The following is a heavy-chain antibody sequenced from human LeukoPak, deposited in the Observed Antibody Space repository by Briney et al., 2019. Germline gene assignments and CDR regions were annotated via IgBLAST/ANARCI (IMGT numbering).Heavy chain of an antibody. V-gene: IGHV3-23*01. CDR1: GFTFSSYG. D-gene: IGHD3-10*01. J-gene: IGHJ6*03. CDR3: ARDRDYYGSGTMDV. Sequence: GGTLRLSCAASGFTFSSYGMNWVRQAPGKGLEWVSAISGSGGSTYYADSVKGRFTISRDNSKNTLYLQMNSLRAEDTAVYYCARDRDYYGSGTMDVWGKGTTVTVSS. CDR2: ISGSGGST.